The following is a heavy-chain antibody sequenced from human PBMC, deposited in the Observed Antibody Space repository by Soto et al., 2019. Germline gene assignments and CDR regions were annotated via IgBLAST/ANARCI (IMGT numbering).Heavy chain of an antibody. V-gene: IGHV3-23*01. CDR3: AKEPHYRFLGDFLYYFDY. CDR2: VSGTGGSP. Sequence: PGGSLRLSCAASRFTFSSYAISWLRQAPGMGLEWVSGVSGTGGSPYYADSVNGRFTISRDPSKNTLQLQMTSQSAEARPDDSVAKEPHYRFLGDFLYYFDYWRQGTLVTVSS. J-gene: IGHJ4*02. CDR1: RFTFSSYA. D-gene: IGHD2-21*01.